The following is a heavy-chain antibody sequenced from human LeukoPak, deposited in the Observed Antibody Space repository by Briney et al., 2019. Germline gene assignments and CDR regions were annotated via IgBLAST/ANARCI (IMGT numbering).Heavy chain of an antibody. Sequence: SETLSLTCTVSGYSISSGYYWGWIRQPPGKGLEWIGEIYHSGSTNYNPSLKSRVTISVDKSKNQFSLKLSSVTAADTAVYYCARYYYGSGSRWFDPWGQGTLVTVSS. D-gene: IGHD3-10*01. CDR3: ARYYYGSGSRWFDP. CDR2: IYHSGST. V-gene: IGHV4-38-2*02. J-gene: IGHJ5*02. CDR1: GYSISSGYY.